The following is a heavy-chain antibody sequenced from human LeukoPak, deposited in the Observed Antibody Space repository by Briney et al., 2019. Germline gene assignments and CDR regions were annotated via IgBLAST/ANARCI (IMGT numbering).Heavy chain of an antibody. CDR2: IYYSGST. CDR1: GGSISSSSYY. D-gene: IGHD6-19*01. CDR3: ARVRQWLVHGFDY. Sequence: SETLSLTCTVSGGSISSSSYYWGWIRQPPGKGLEWIGSIYYSGSTYYNPSLKSRVTISVDTSKNQFSLKLSFVTAADTAVYYCARVRQWLVHGFDYWGQGTLVTVSS. V-gene: IGHV4-39*07. J-gene: IGHJ4*02.